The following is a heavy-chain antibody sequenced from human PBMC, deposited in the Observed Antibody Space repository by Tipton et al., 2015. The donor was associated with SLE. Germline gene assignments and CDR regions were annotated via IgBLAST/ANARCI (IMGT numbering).Heavy chain of an antibody. CDR1: GGSVSSGSYY. V-gene: IGHV4-61*01. Sequence: LRLSCTVSGGSVSSGSYYWSWIRQPPGKGLEWIGEINHSGSTNYNPSLKSRVTISVDTSKNQFSLKLSSVTAADTAVYYCAYSSGWLVEYWGQGTLVTVSS. J-gene: IGHJ4*02. D-gene: IGHD6-19*01. CDR2: INHSGST. CDR3: AYSSGWLVEY.